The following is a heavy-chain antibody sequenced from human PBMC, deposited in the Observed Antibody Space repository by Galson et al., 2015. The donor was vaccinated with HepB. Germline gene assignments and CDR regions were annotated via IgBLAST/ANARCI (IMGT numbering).Heavy chain of an antibody. Sequence: SLRLSCAASGFTVSNNDVSWVRQAPGKGLEWVSIIKSGGSSHFADSVKGRLTISRDNSKNTVYLQMNSLRAADTAVYFCARDGRGISVALGYYYAMEVWGQGTTVTVSS. J-gene: IGHJ6*02. CDR2: IKSGGSS. CDR1: GFTVSNND. CDR3: ARDGRGISVALGYYYAMEV. D-gene: IGHD6-19*01. V-gene: IGHV3-66*02.